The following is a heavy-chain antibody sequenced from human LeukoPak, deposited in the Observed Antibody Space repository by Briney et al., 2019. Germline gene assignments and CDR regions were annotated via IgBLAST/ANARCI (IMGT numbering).Heavy chain of an antibody. Sequence: GGSLRLSCAASGFTFSSYAMHWVRQAPGKGLEWVAVISYDGSNKYYADSVKGRFTISRDNSKNTLYLQMNSLRAEDTAVYYCARDMRDYGDGDYWGQGTLVTVSS. CDR2: ISYDGSNK. CDR1: GFTFSSYA. CDR3: ARDMRDYGDGDY. V-gene: IGHV3-30-3*01. D-gene: IGHD4-17*01. J-gene: IGHJ4*02.